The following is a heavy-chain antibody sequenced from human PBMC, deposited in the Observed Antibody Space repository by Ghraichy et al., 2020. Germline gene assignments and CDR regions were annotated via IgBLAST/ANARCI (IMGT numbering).Heavy chain of an antibody. V-gene: IGHV3-74*01. D-gene: IGHD7-27*01. CDR2: IKGDGRYK. Sequence: GGSLRLSCAASGFTFSNYWMHWVRQPPGEGLVWVSRIKGDGRYKNSADSVRCQFTISRDNALNKLHLQMDSRRVEDTAVYYCVRDGDGWYFDRGGRGTLVIVSS. CDR3: VRDGDGWYFDR. CDR1: GFTFSNYW. J-gene: IGHJ2*01.